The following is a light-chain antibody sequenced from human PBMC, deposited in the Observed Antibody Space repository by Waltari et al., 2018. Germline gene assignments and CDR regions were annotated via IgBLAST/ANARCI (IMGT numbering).Light chain of an antibody. J-gene: IGKJ5*01. V-gene: IGKV3-11*01. Sequence: EIVLTPSPATLSLSPGERATLSCRASQSVSSYLAWYQQKPGQAPRLLIYDASNRATGIPARFSGSGSGTDFTLTISSLEREDVAVYYCQQRSNWPITFGQGTRLEIK. CDR2: DAS. CDR3: QQRSNWPIT. CDR1: QSVSSY.